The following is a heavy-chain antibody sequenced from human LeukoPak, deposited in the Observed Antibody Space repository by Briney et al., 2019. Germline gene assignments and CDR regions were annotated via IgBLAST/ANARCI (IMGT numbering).Heavy chain of an antibody. CDR1: GYTLIDYD. CDR3: ARARGGYCSSTSTCSYYFDY. V-gene: IGHV1-8*01. CDR2: MSPHRGST. D-gene: IGHD2-2*01. J-gene: IGHJ4*02. Sequence: GASVKVSCKASGYTLIDYDINWVRQATGQGLQWMGWMSPHRGSTGYAQRFQSRVTMTRDTSMSTAYMELTNLRSEDTAVYFCARARGGYCSSTSTCSYYFDYWGQGTLVTVSS.